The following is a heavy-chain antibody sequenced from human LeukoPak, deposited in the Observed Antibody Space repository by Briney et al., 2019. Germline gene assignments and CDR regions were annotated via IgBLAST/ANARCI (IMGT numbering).Heavy chain of an antibody. Sequence: SETLSLTCTVSGGSISTSNYYWSWIRQPPGKGLEWIGEINHSGSTNYNPSLKSRVTISVDTSKNQFSLKLSSVTAADTAVYYCARGRWTGYYHYAFDIWGQGTMVTVSS. CDR3: ARGRWTGYYHYAFDI. CDR2: INHSGST. V-gene: IGHV4-39*07. D-gene: IGHD3/OR15-3a*01. CDR1: GGSISTSNYY. J-gene: IGHJ3*02.